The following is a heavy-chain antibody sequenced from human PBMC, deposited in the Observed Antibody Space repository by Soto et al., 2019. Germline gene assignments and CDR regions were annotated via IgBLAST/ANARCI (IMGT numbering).Heavy chain of an antibody. Sequence: PGESLKISCKGSGYSFTSYWIGWVRQMPGKGLEWMGIIYPGDSDTRYSPSFQGQVTISADKSISTAYLQWSSLKASDTAMYYCARPSNRGVIHDAFAIWGQGTMVTVSS. J-gene: IGHJ3*02. V-gene: IGHV5-51*01. CDR3: ARPSNRGVIHDAFAI. CDR2: IYPGDSDT. D-gene: IGHD3-10*01. CDR1: GYSFTSYW.